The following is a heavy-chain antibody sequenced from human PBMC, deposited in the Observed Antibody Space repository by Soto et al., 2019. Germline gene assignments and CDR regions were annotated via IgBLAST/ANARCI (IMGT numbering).Heavy chain of an antibody. CDR2: IYYSGST. CDR3: ARVGQHPDYYYYGMDV. J-gene: IGHJ6*02. Sequence: TYTVFDGTIINLYWRWILKHPGKGLEWIGYIYYSGSTNYNPSLKSRVTISVDTSKNQFSLKLSSVTAADTAVYYCARVGQHPDYYYYGMDVWGQGTTVTVSS. CDR1: DGTIINLY. V-gene: IGHV4-59*11.